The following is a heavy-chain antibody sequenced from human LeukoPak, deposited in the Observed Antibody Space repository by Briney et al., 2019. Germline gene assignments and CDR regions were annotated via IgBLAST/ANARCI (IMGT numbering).Heavy chain of an antibody. CDR3: ARDLYYYDSSGYYPDAFDI. V-gene: IGHV3-9*01. CDR2: ISWNSGSI. CDR1: GITFDEYA. J-gene: IGHJ3*02. Sequence: GGSLRLSCAASGITFDEYAMHWVRQAPGKGLEWVSGISWNSGSIGYADSVKGRFTISRDNSKNTLYLQMNSLRAEDTAVYYCARDLYYYDSSGYYPDAFDIWGQGTMVTVSS. D-gene: IGHD3-22*01.